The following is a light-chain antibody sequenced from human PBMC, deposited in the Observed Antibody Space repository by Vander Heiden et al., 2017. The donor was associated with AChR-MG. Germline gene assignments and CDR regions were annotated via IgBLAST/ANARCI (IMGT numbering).Light chain of an antibody. CDR3: CSFGGNYTAI. CDR2: DVT. J-gene: IGLJ2*01. CDR1: ANDVGIYNY. Sequence: QSALTQPRSVSGSPGQSPTISCTGTANDVGIYNYVSWYQHQPGKATKLLISDVTKRPSGGPDRCSGSKSGNTASLTISGLQAEDEAEYYCCSFGGNYTAIFGGGTKVTVL. V-gene: IGLV2-11*01.